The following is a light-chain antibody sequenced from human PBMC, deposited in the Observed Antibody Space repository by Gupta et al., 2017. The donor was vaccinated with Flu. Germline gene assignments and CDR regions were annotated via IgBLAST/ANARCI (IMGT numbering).Light chain of an antibody. CDR3: QQSYSTPI. J-gene: IGKJ4*01. Sequence: SPSSLSASVGDRVTITCRASQSISSYLNWYQQKPGKAPKLLIYAASSLQSGVPSRFSGSGSGTDFTLTISSLQPEDFATYYCQQSYSTPIFGGGTKVEIK. CDR2: AAS. V-gene: IGKV1-39*01. CDR1: QSISSY.